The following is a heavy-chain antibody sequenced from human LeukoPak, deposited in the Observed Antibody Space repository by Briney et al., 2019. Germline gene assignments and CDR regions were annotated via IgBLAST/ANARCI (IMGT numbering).Heavy chain of an antibody. V-gene: IGHV4-59*01. D-gene: IGHD3-10*01. J-gene: IGHJ4*02. CDR3: ARSGYYGSGSYPLFGPPRFDY. Sequence: GSLRLSCAASGFTFSSYWMSWIRQPPGKGLEWIGYIYYSGSTNYNPSLKSRVTISVDTSKNQFSLKLSSVTAADTAVYYCARSGYYGSGSYPLFGPPRFDYWGQGTLVTVSS. CDR1: GFTFSSYW. CDR2: IYYSGST.